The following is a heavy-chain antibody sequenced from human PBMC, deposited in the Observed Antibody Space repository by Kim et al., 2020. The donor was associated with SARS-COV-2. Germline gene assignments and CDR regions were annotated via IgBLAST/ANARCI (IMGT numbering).Heavy chain of an antibody. CDR1: GFTFSSYG. CDR2: IWYDGSNK. D-gene: IGHD3-10*01. V-gene: IGHV3-33*06. CDR3: AKGHYYGSGQRYYYYGMDV. Sequence: GGSLRLSCAASGFTFSSYGMHWVRQAPGKGLEWVAVIWYDGSNKYYADSVKGRFTISRDNSKNTLYLQMNSLRAEDTAVYYCAKGHYYGSGQRYYYYGMDVWGQGTTVTVSS. J-gene: IGHJ6*02.